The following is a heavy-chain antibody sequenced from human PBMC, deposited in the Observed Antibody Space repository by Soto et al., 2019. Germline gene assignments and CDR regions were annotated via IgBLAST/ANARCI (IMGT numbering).Heavy chain of an antibody. CDR2: ISWNSGSR. D-gene: IGHD2-15*01. Sequence: GGSLRLSCAASGFTFDDYAMHWVRQAPGKGLEWVSGISWNSGSRGYADSVKGRFTISRDNAKNSLYLQMNSLRAEDTALYYCAKDHGYCSGGSCYTGYYGMDVWGQGTTVTVSS. CDR3: AKDHGYCSGGSCYTGYYGMDV. V-gene: IGHV3-9*01. J-gene: IGHJ6*02. CDR1: GFTFDDYA.